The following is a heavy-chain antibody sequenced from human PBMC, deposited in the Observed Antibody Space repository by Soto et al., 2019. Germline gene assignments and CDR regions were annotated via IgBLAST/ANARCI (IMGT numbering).Heavy chain of an antibody. D-gene: IGHD3-22*01. CDR3: ARGGYYYDISGPIDY. CDR2: TYNSGST. J-gene: IGHJ4*02. V-gene: IGHV4-30-4*01. Sequence: PSETLSLTCTVSGGSISSGDYYWSWIRQPPGKGLEWIGYTYNSGSTHYNPSLKSRITISVDTSNNQFSLKLSSVTAADTAVYFCARGGYYYDISGPIDYWGQGPLVTVSS. CDR1: GGSISSGDYY.